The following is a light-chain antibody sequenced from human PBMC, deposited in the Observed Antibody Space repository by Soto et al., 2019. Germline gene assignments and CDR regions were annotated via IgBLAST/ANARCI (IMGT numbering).Light chain of an antibody. CDR2: END. CDR1: NSNIGSSY. V-gene: IGLV1-51*02. J-gene: IGLJ3*02. Sequence: QSVLTQPPSVSAAPGQKVSLFWSGTNSNIGSSYVAWYQQLPGTAPRLLIYENDKRPSGVPDRFSGSKSGTSATLGITGLQTGDEADYYCGTWDSTLSAGVFGGGTKLTVL. CDR3: GTWDSTLSAGV.